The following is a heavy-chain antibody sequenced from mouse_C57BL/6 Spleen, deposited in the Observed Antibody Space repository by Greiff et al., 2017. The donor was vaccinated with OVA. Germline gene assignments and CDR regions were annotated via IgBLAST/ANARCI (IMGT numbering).Heavy chain of an antibody. Sequence: EVKLMESGGGLVKPGGSLKLSCAASGFTFSDYGMHWVRQAPEKGLEWVAYISSGSSTIYYADTVKGRFTISRDNAKNTLFLHMTSLRSEDTAMYYCARASNFAWFAYWGQGTLVTVSA. D-gene: IGHD2-5*01. CDR2: ISSGSSTI. CDR3: ARASNFAWFAY. J-gene: IGHJ3*01. CDR1: GFTFSDYG. V-gene: IGHV5-17*01.